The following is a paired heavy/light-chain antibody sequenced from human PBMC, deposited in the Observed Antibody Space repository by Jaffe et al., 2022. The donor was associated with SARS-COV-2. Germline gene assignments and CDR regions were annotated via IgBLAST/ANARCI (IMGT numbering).Light chain of an antibody. CDR1: QGIRND. V-gene: IGKV1-17*01. Sequence: DIQMTQSPSSLSASVGDRVTITCRASQGIRNDLGWYQQKPGKAPKRLIYAASSLQSGVPSRFSGSGSGTEFTLTISSLQPEDFATYYCLQHNSYLYTFGQGTKLEIK. CDR3: LQHNSYLYT. J-gene: IGKJ2*01. CDR2: AAS.
Heavy chain of an antibody. CDR1: GFTFSSYW. V-gene: IGHV3-7*03. D-gene: IGHD2-21*02. CDR3: ARGDSTAIPRGLWSSFGTPGKLGVDY. Sequence: EVQLVESGGGLVQPGGSLRLSCAASGFTFSSYWMSWVRQAPGKGLEWVANIKQDGSEKYYVDSVKGRFTISRDNAKNSLYLQMNSLRAEDTAVYYCARGDSTAIPRGLWSSFGTPGKLGVDYWGQGTLVTVSS. J-gene: IGHJ4*02. CDR2: IKQDGSEK.